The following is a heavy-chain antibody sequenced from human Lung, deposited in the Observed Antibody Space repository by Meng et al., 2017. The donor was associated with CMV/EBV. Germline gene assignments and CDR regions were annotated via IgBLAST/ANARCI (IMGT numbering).Heavy chain of an antibody. CDR2: INPNSDGT. V-gene: IGHV1-2*06. CDR3: ALDYENYGYYYAFDY. CDR1: GNTFTGYY. D-gene: IGHD3-10*01. J-gene: IGHJ4*02. Sequence: QVQVVQSGAEGKKPGASVKVPCRSSGNTFTGYYVHWVRQAPGQGLEWMGRINPNSDGTIYAQDFKGRVTITRDTSINTAYVDLTRLTSADTAVYYCALDYENYGYYYAFDYWGQGTLVTVSS.